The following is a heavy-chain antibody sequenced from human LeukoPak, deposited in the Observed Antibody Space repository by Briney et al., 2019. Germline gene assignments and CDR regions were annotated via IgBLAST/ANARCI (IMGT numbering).Heavy chain of an antibody. V-gene: IGHV3-74*01. CDR2: INSDGSST. Sequence: GGSLRLSCAASGFTFSSYWMHWVRQAPGKGLVWVSRINSDGSSTSYADSVKGRFTISRDNAKNTLYLQMNSLRAEDTAVYYCARGQRRQLVVEGSWGSQRYYYYYMDVWGKGTTVTVSS. CDR3: ARGQRRQLVVEGSWGSQRYYYYYMDV. D-gene: IGHD6-6*01. CDR1: GFTFSSYW. J-gene: IGHJ6*03.